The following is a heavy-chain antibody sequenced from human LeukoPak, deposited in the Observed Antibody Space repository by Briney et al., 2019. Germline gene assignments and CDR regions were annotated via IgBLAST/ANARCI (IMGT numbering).Heavy chain of an antibody. CDR1: GGSISSGGYS. CDR2: IYHSGST. Sequence: SETLSLTCAVSGGSISSGGYSWSWIRQPPAKGLEWIGYIYHSGSTYYNPSLKSRVTISVDRSKNQFSLKLSSVTAADTAVYYCARAGLQVWFDPWGQGTLVTVSS. D-gene: IGHD5-24*01. J-gene: IGHJ5*02. CDR3: ARAGLQVWFDP. V-gene: IGHV4-30-2*01.